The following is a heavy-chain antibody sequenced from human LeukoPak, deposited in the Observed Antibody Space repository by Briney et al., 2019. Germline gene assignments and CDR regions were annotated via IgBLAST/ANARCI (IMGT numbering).Heavy chain of an antibody. CDR2: ISGSGGST. D-gene: IGHD3-22*01. CDR3: AKGGAYYYDSSGYFSI. V-gene: IGHV3-23*01. J-gene: IGHJ3*02. CDR1: GFTFSSYA. Sequence: GGSLRLSCAASGFTFSSYAMSWVRQAPGKGLEWVSAISGSGGSTYYADSVKGRFTISRDNSKNTLYLQMNSLRAEDTAVCYCAKGGAYYYDSSGYFSIWGQGTMVTVSS.